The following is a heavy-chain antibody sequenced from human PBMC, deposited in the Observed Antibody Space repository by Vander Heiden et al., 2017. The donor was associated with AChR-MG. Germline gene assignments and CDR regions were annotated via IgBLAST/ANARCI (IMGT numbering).Heavy chain of an antibody. Sequence: EVQLVESGGGLVQPGGSLRLSCAASGFTFSSYWMSWVRQAPGKGLEWVANIKQDGSEKYYVDSVKGRFTISRDNAKNSLYLQMNSLRAEDTAVYYCAREGAYGSGSYYEDYYYGMDVWGQGTTVTVSS. J-gene: IGHJ6*02. D-gene: IGHD3-10*01. CDR3: AREGAYGSGSYYEDYYYGMDV. CDR2: IKQDGSEK. V-gene: IGHV3-7*01. CDR1: GFTFSSYW.